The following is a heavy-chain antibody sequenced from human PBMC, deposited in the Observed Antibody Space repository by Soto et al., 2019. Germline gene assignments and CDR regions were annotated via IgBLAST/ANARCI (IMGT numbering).Heavy chain of an antibody. V-gene: IGHV1-3*01. CDR3: VRDKPEYYDGSGNSHVGDVFDI. Sequence: QVQLVQSGAEVKKPGASVKVSCKTSGYDFSRHAIHWVRQAPGQSLEWMVWINAGNGKTKYSQIFQGRVTFTRDTSASTTYMELSGLKSEDTGVFYCVRDKPEYYDGSGNSHVGDVFDIWGQGTMVTVSS. CDR2: INAGNGKT. J-gene: IGHJ3*02. D-gene: IGHD3-22*01. CDR1: GYDFSRHA.